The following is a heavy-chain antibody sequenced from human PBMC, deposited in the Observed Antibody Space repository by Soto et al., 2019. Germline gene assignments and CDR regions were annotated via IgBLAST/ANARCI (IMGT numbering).Heavy chain of an antibody. D-gene: IGHD2-21*02. CDR3: ARDLRLDS. CDR2: IYYSGST. J-gene: IGHJ4*02. V-gene: IGHV4-31*03. CDR1: GGSISSGGYC. Sequence: QVQLQESGPGLVKPSQTLSLTCTVSGGSISSGGYCWNWIRQHPGKGLEWIAYIYYSGSTYYNPSLKSRVTISIDTSKNQFSLILSSVTAADTAVYYCARDLRLDSWGPGTLVTVSS.